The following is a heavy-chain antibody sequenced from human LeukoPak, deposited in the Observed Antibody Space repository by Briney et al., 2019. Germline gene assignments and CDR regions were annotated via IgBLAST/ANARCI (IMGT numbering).Heavy chain of an antibody. CDR3: AGGGLVRGRTHWFDP. Sequence: SQTLSLTCAISGDSVSSTSAGWNWIRQSPSRGLEWLGRTYYRTKWYLDYAVSVESRITINVDTSRNQFSLQLKSVTSEDTAVYFCAGGGLVRGRTHWFDPWGQGILVTVSS. J-gene: IGHJ5*02. D-gene: IGHD3-10*01. CDR1: GDSVSSTSAG. CDR2: TYYRTKWYL. V-gene: IGHV6-1*01.